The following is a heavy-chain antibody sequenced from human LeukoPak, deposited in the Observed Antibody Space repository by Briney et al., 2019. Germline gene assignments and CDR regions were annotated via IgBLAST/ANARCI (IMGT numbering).Heavy chain of an antibody. Sequence: SVKVSCKASGGTFGSYAISWVRQAPGQGLEWMGGIIPIFGTANYAQKFQGRVTITADESTSTAYMELSSLRSEDTAVYYCARVGGYRGLEYYFDYWGQGTLVTVSS. J-gene: IGHJ4*02. CDR3: ARVGGYRGLEYYFDY. D-gene: IGHD5-12*01. CDR1: GGTFGSYA. V-gene: IGHV1-69*13. CDR2: IIPIFGTA.